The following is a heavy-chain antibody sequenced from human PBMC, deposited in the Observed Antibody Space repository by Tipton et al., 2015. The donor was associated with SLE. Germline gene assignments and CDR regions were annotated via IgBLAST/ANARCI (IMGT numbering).Heavy chain of an antibody. J-gene: IGHJ4*02. CDR2: IYYSGST. D-gene: IGHD7-27*01. Sequence: GLVKPSETLSLTCTVSGGSISSYYWSWIRQPPGKGLEWIGYIYYSGSTNYNPSLKSRVTISVDTSKNQFSLKLSSVTAADTAVYYCARAVNWGLFDYWGQGTLVTVSS. CDR3: ARAVNWGLFDY. V-gene: IGHV4-59*01. CDR1: GGSISSYY.